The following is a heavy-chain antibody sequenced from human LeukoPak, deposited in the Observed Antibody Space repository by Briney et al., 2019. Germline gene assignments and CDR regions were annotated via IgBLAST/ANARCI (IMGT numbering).Heavy chain of an antibody. Sequence: GGSLRLSCAASGFIFSSYAMHWVRQAPGKGLEWVALISYDGSNKYYADSVKGRFTISRDNSKNTLYLQMNSLRTEDTAVYYCAKVGDNWDFDYWGQGTLVSVSS. CDR2: ISYDGSNK. V-gene: IGHV3-30*18. J-gene: IGHJ4*02. D-gene: IGHD3-16*01. CDR3: AKVGDNWDFDY. CDR1: GFIFSSYA.